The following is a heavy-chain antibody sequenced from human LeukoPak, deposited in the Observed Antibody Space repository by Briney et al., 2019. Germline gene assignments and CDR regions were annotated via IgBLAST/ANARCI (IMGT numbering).Heavy chain of an antibody. D-gene: IGHD2-15*01. CDR1: GIIFSNYG. CDR3: AKDIRGYSSGWPWFDY. CDR2: ISGSGAKT. V-gene: IGHV3-23*01. Sequence: GGSLRLSCTVSGIIFSNYGMSWVRQAPGKGLEWVSGISGSGAKTYYADSVKGRFSISRDNSKNTVYLQVNSLGGEDTAVYYCAKDIRGYSSGWPWFDYWSQGTLVTVSP. J-gene: IGHJ4*02.